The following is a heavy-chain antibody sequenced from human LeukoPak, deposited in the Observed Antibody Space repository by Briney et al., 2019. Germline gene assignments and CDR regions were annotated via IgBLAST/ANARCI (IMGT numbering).Heavy chain of an antibody. CDR2: ISGYNGNT. D-gene: IGHD2-2*02. Sequence: ASVKVSCKASGYTFTSYGISWVRQAPGQGLEWMGWISGYNGNTNYAQKLQGRVTMTTDTSTSTAYMELRSLRSDDTAVYYCAREGGYCSSTSCYKVFDYWGQGTLVTVSS. CDR3: AREGGYCSSTSCYKVFDY. J-gene: IGHJ4*02. CDR1: GYTFTSYG. V-gene: IGHV1-18*01.